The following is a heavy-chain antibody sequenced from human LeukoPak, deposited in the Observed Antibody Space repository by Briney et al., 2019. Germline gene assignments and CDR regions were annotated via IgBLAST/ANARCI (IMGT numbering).Heavy chain of an antibody. J-gene: IGHJ4*02. CDR2: ISYSGST. CDR3: ARHLGYCSSSSCYFDY. CDR1: GGSISRSSYY. V-gene: IGHV4-39*01. D-gene: IGHD2-2*01. Sequence: SETLSLTCTVSGGSISRSSYYWGWIRQPPGKGLEWIGSISYSGSTYYTPSLKSRVTMSVDTSKNQFSLKLSSVTAADTAVYYCARHLGYCSSSSCYFDYWGQGALVTVSS.